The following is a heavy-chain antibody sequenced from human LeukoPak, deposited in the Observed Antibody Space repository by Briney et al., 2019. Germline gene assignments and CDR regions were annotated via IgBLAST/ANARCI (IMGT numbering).Heavy chain of an antibody. Sequence: GGSLRLSCTASGFTFSSYAMSWVRQAPGKGLKWVSSISDSGDTPYYADSVKGLFTISRDNSKNTLYLQMNSLRAEDTAVYYCARVDGSGWYYFDYWGQGTLVTVSS. D-gene: IGHD6-19*01. V-gene: IGHV3-23*01. CDR1: GFTFSSYA. J-gene: IGHJ4*02. CDR2: ISDSGDTP. CDR3: ARVDGSGWYYFDY.